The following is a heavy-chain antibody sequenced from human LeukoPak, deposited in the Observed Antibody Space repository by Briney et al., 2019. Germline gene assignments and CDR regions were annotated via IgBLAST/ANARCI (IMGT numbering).Heavy chain of an antibody. D-gene: IGHD6-19*01. V-gene: IGHV3-7*01. CDR3: ASHLIAVAVTDY. CDR1: GFTFSSYW. J-gene: IGHJ4*02. CDR2: IKQDGSEK. Sequence: GGSLRLSCAASGFTFSSYWRSWVRQAPGKGREWVANIKQDGSEKYYVDSVKGRFTISRDNAKNSLYLQMNSLRAEDTAVYYCASHLIAVAVTDYWGQGTLVTVSS.